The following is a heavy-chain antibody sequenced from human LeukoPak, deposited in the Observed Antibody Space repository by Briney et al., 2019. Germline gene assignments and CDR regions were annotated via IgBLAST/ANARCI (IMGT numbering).Heavy chain of an antibody. CDR3: AHRGEVSSGPYYYYGMDV. Sequence: SGPTLVNPTQTLTLTCTFSGFSLSTSGVGVGWIRQPPGKALGWLALIYWNDDKRYSPSLKSRLTITKDTSKNQVVLTMTNMDPVDTATYYCAHRGEVSSGPYYYYGMDVWGQGTTVTVSS. D-gene: IGHD3-16*02. CDR2: IYWNDDK. J-gene: IGHJ6*02. V-gene: IGHV2-5*01. CDR1: GFSLSTSGVG.